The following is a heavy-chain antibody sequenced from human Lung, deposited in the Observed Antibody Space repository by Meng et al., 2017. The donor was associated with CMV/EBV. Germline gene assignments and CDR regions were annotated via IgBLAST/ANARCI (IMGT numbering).Heavy chain of an antibody. D-gene: IGHD6-19*01. CDR2: ININTGNP. J-gene: IGHJ4*02. Sequence: QVQLVQSGSALKKPGGSVKVSCRAAGYTFTSSSMNWVRHAPGQGLEWMGWININTGNPTYAQGFTGRFVFSLDTSVSTAYLQIDSLKADDTAVYYCARGNGWRFDYWGQGTLVTVSS. CDR1: GYTFTSSS. V-gene: IGHV7-4-1*01. CDR3: ARGNGWRFDY.